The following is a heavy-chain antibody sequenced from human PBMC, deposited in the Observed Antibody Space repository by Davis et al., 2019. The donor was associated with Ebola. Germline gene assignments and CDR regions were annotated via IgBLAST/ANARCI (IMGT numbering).Heavy chain of an antibody. Sequence: PGGSLRLSCAASGFTFSSYGMHWVRQAPGKGLEWVAVIWYDGSNKYYADSVKGRFIISRDNYENTLYLQMNSLRVEDTAVYFCARDPSGGSGWSVGYYGMDVWGKGTTVTVSS. J-gene: IGHJ6*04. V-gene: IGHV3-33*01. CDR1: GFTFSSYG. D-gene: IGHD6-19*01. CDR3: ARDPSGGSGWSVGYYGMDV. CDR2: IWYDGSNK.